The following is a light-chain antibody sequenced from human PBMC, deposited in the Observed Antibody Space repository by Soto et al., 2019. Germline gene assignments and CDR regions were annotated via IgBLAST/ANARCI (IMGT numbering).Light chain of an antibody. Sequence: DIILTQSPAIVSVSPGERATLSCRASRSVSTNLAWYQHKHGQAPRLLIYGASTRVTDIPARFSGSGSGTDFTLTINYLKSEDFGVYYCQQYEKSLPPVTFGGGTKVEI. CDR2: GAS. CDR3: QQYEKSLPPVT. CDR1: RSVSTN. V-gene: IGKV3-15*01. J-gene: IGKJ4*01.